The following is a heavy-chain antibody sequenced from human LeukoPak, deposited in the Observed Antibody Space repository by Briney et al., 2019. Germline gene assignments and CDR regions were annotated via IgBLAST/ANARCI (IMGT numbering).Heavy chain of an antibody. V-gene: IGHV4-61*02. Sequence: SETLSLTCTVSGSSISSSSYYWSWIRQPAGKGLEWIGRIYTSGSTNYNPSLKSRVTMSVDTSKNQFSLKLSSVTAADTAVYYCARDRADPDYGDYVFAYWGQGTLVTVSS. CDR2: IYTSGST. CDR1: GSSISSSSYY. J-gene: IGHJ4*02. CDR3: ARDRADPDYGDYVFAY. D-gene: IGHD4-17*01.